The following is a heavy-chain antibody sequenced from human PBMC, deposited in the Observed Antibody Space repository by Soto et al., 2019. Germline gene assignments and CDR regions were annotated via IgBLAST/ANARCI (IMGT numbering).Heavy chain of an antibody. CDR1: GFSFSSYW. Sequence: EVQLVESGGGLVQPGGSLRLSCADSGFSFSSYWMHWVRQGPGKGLVWVARINTEGSSTNYADSVEGRFTISRDNAKNTLYLQMNCLIAEDTDVYYCARSPGGHYIDWGQGTMVTVSS. D-gene: IGHD2-15*01. J-gene: IGHJ3*01. V-gene: IGHV3-74*01. CDR3: ARSPGGHYID. CDR2: INTEGSST.